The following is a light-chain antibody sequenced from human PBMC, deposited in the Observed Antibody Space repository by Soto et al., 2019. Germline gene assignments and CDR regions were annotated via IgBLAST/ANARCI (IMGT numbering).Light chain of an antibody. Sequence: QSVLTQPASVSGSPGQPITISCTGTSSDVGGYNYVSWYQQHPGKAPKLMIYEVSNRPSGVSNRFSGSKSGNTASLTISGLQAEDEADYYGSSYTSSSTYVFGTGTKAPS. CDR3: SSYTSSSTYV. J-gene: IGLJ1*01. V-gene: IGLV2-14*01. CDR1: SSDVGGYNY. CDR2: EVS.